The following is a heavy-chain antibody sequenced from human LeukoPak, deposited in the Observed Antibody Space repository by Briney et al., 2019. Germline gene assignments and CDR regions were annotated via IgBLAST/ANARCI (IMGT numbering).Heavy chain of an antibody. CDR1: GGTFSSYA. Sequence: GASVKVSCKASGGTFSSYAISWVRQAPGQGLEWMGGIIPIFGTANYAQKFQGRVTITADKSTSTAYMELSSLRSEDTAVYYCARAHIVVVVAATGYYYYMDVWGKGTTVTVSS. CDR3: ARAHIVVVVAATGYYYYMDV. D-gene: IGHD2-15*01. V-gene: IGHV1-69*06. CDR2: IIPIFGTA. J-gene: IGHJ6*03.